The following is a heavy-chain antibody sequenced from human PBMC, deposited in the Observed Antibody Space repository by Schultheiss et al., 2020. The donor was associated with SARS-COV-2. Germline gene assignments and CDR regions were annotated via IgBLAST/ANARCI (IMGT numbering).Heavy chain of an antibody. CDR1: GGSISSGYY. CDR2: IYYSGST. J-gene: IGHJ3*02. V-gene: IGHV4-61*05. Sequence: SETLSLTCTVSGGSISSGYYWGWIRQPPGKGLEWIGYIYYSGSTNYNPSLKSRVTISVDTSKNQFSLNLSFVTAADTAVYYCARVQVAFDIWGQGTMVTVSS. CDR3: ARVQVAFDI.